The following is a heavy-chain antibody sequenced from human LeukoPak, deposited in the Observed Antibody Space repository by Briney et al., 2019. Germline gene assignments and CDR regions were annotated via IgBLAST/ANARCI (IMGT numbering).Heavy chain of an antibody. Sequence: WASVKVSCKASGGTFSSYAISWVRQAPGQGLEWMGRIIPILGIANYAQKFQGRVTITADKSTSTAYMELSSLRSEDTAVYYCASLSGGGYYDSSGYYFFDYWGQGTLVTVSS. V-gene: IGHV1-69*04. CDR2: IIPILGIA. D-gene: IGHD3-22*01. CDR3: ASLSGGGYYDSSGYYFFDY. CDR1: GGTFSSYA. J-gene: IGHJ4*02.